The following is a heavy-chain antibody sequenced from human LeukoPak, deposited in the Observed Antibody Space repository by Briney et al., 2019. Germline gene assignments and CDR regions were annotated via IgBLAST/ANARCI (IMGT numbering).Heavy chain of an antibody. CDR2: IYYSGST. D-gene: IGHD3-22*01. V-gene: IGHV4-30-4*01. J-gene: IGHJ4*02. CDR3: DRVYSSGYYDRRFDY. Sequence: PSQTLSLTCIVSGGSISSGDYYWSWIRQPPGKGLEWIGYIYYSGSTYYNPSLKSRVTISVDTPKNQFSLKLSSVTAADTAVYYCDRVYSSGYYDRRFDYWGQGTLVTVSS. CDR1: GGSISSGDYY.